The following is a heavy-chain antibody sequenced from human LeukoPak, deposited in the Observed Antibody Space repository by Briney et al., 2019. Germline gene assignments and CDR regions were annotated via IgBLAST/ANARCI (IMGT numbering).Heavy chain of an antibody. CDR2: IRNDGSKK. D-gene: IGHD4-23*01. CDR1: GFSFNTYG. J-gene: IGHJ4*02. CDR3: AKRDNGGDSGIDY. Sequence: GGSLRLSCVASGFSFNTYGMHWVRQAPGKGPEWVAFIRNDGSKKFYADALKGRFTISRDNSKNTLYLQVNSLRLDDTAVYHCAKRDNGGDSGIDYWGQGALVTVSS. V-gene: IGHV3-30*02.